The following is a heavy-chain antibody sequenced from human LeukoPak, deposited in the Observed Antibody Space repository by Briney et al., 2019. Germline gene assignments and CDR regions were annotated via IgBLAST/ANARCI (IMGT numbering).Heavy chain of an antibody. D-gene: IGHD3-9*01. V-gene: IGHV1-46*01. CDR1: GYTFTSYY. Sequence: GASVKVSCKASGYTFTSYYMHWVRQAPGQGLEWMGIINPSGGSTSYAQKFQGRVAMTRDMSTSTVYMELSSLRSEDTAVYYCARAHYDILTGSLQYYYYYMDVWGKGTTVTVSS. CDR2: INPSGGST. CDR3: ARAHYDILTGSLQYYYYYMDV. J-gene: IGHJ6*03.